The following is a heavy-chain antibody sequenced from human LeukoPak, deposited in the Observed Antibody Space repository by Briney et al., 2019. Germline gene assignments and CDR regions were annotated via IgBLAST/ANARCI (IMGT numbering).Heavy chain of an antibody. CDR2: INHSGRT. Sequence: PSETLSLTCAVYGGSFSGYYWNWIRQPPGKGLEWIGEINHSGRTNYNPSLKSRVTISVDTSKNQFSLKLSSVTAADTAVYYCARGGYDILTGYYIFDYWGQGTLVTVSS. CDR3: ARGGYDILTGYYIFDY. V-gene: IGHV4-34*01. J-gene: IGHJ4*02. CDR1: GGSFSGYY. D-gene: IGHD3-9*01.